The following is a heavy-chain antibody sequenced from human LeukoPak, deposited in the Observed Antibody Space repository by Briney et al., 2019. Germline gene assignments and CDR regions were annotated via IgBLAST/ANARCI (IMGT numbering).Heavy chain of an antibody. CDR3: AGNDYGDY. CDR1: GYSISSGYY. V-gene: IGHV4-38-2*01. J-gene: IGHJ4*02. Sequence: SETLSLTCAVSGYSISSGYYWGWIRQPPGKGLEWIGSIYHSGSTYYNPSLKSRVTISVDTSKNQFSLKLSSVTAADTAVYYCAGNDYGDYWGQGTLVTVSS. CDR2: IYHSGST.